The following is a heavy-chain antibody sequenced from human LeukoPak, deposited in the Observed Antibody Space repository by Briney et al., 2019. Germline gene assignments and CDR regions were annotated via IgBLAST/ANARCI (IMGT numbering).Heavy chain of an antibody. J-gene: IGHJ6*03. CDR3: ARGGNWNRENYYYYYMDV. CDR2: IIPIFGTA. D-gene: IGHD1-20*01. CDR1: GGTFSSYA. Sequence: SVKVSCKASGGTFSSYAISWVRQAPGQGLEWMGGIIPIFGTANYAQKFQGRVTITTDESTSTAYMELSSLRSEDTAVYYCARGGNWNRENYYYYYMDVWGKGTTVTVSS. V-gene: IGHV1-69*05.